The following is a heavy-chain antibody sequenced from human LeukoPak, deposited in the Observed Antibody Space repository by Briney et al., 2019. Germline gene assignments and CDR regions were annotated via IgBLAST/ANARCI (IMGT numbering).Heavy chain of an antibody. CDR3: ARDPGGGPTHGY. Sequence: PGGSLRLYCAASGVTVSNNYISWVRQAPGKGLEWVSVMYGTGITQYGDSVRGRFTISRDNSKNTVYLQMNSLKPEDTAVYYCARDPGGGPTHGYWGQGTLVTVSS. CDR1: GVTVSNNY. V-gene: IGHV3-66*03. CDR2: MYGTGIT. D-gene: IGHD1-26*01. J-gene: IGHJ4*02.